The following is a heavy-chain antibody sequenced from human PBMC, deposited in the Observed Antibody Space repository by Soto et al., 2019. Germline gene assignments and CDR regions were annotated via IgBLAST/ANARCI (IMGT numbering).Heavy chain of an antibody. Sequence: QVQLVESGGGVVQPGRSLRLSCAASGFTFSSYAMHWVRQAPGKGLEWVAVISYDGSNKYYADSVKGRFTISRDNSKNTMYLQMNSLRAEDTAVYYWARDREAAAGIGDSFDYWGQGTLVTVSS. D-gene: IGHD6-13*01. CDR3: ARDREAAAGIGDSFDY. CDR1: GFTFSSYA. CDR2: ISYDGSNK. J-gene: IGHJ4*02. V-gene: IGHV3-30-3*01.